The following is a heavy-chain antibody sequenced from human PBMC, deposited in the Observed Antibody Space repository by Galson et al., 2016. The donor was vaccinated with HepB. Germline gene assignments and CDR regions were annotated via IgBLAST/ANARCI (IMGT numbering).Heavy chain of an antibody. D-gene: IGHD3-9*01. Sequence: SLRLSCAAPGFTFSDYSMNWVRQAPGKRLEWVSYIASNRRTIYYADSARGRFTISRDNAKNSLYLQMNTLRVEDTAVYYCARDRDDILTGYHPLFDNWGQGTLVTVSS. CDR3: ARDRDDILTGYHPLFDN. CDR1: GFTFSDYS. V-gene: IGHV3-48*01. CDR2: IASNRRTI. J-gene: IGHJ4*02.